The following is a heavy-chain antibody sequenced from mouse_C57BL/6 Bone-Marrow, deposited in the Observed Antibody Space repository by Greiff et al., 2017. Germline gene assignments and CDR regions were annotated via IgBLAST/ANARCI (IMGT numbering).Heavy chain of an antibody. CDR1: GYTFTSYW. CDR2: IDPSDSYT. V-gene: IGHV1-69*01. Sequence: VQLVESGAELVMPGASVKLSCKASGYTFTSYWMHWVKQRPGQGLEWIGEIDPSDSYTNYNQKFKGKSTLTVDKSSSTAYMQLSSLTSEDSAVYYCARYSSGYCAMDYWGQGTSVTVSS. J-gene: IGHJ4*01. D-gene: IGHD3-2*02. CDR3: ARYSSGYCAMDY.